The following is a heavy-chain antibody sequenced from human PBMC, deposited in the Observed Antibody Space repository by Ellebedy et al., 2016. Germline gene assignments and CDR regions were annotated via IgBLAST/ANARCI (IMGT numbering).Heavy chain of an antibody. Sequence: ASVKVSCXTSGYTFTSYGINWVRQAPGQGLEWMGWISAYNGNSNYAQKFQGRVTMTTDTSTSTAYLELRSLRSDDTAIYYCARTSTILKVPPARPSFSPWGQGTLVTVSS. CDR2: ISAYNGNS. J-gene: IGHJ5*02. CDR1: GYTFTSYG. D-gene: IGHD3-9*01. V-gene: IGHV1-18*01. CDR3: ARTSTILKVPPARPSFSP.